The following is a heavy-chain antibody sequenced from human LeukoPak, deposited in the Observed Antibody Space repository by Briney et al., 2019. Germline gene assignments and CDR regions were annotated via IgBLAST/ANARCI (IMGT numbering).Heavy chain of an antibody. J-gene: IGHJ6*03. V-gene: IGHV1-46*01. Sequence: ASVKVSCKASGYTFTSYYMHWVRQAPGHGVEWMGTINPSGSSTSYAHKFQGRVTMTRDTSTSTVYMELSSLRSEATAVYYCAKDLARRGLYSSSSEYDYMDVWGKGTTVTVSS. CDR1: GYTFTSYY. D-gene: IGHD6-6*01. CDR3: AKDLARRGLYSSSSEYDYMDV. CDR2: INPSGSST.